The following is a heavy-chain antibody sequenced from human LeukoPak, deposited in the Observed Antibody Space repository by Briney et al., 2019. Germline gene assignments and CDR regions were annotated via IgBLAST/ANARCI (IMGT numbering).Heavy chain of an antibody. D-gene: IGHD1-26*01. V-gene: IGHV4-4*07. J-gene: IGHJ4*02. CDR2: IYTSGST. CDR1: GGSISSYY. Sequence: SETLSLTCTVSGGSISSYYWSWIRQPAGKGLEWIGRIYTSGSTNYNPSLKSRVTISVDKSKNQFSLKLSSVTAAGTAVYYCAREGGGIVGATTSPHFDYWGQGTLVTVSS. CDR3: AREGGGIVGATTSPHFDY.